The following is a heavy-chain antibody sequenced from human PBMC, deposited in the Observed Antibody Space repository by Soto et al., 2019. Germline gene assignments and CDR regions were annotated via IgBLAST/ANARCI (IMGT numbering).Heavy chain of an antibody. V-gene: IGHV5-10-1*01. J-gene: IGHJ6*02. CDR3: ARGQPYYYYGMDV. Sequence: PGEFLKISRRGAGYSFTSYWISWVRQMPGKGLEWMGRIDPSDSYTNYSPSFQGHVTISADKSISTAYLQWSSLKASDTAMYYCARGQPYYYYGMDVWGQGTTVTVSS. CDR1: GYSFTSYW. CDR2: IDPSDSYT.